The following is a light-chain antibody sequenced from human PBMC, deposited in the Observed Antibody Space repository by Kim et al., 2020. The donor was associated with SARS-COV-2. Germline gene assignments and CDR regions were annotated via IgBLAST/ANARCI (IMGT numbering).Light chain of an antibody. Sequence: SVSPGERSTRSCRASQSVSSNLAWYQQKPGQSPRLLIYGASTRATGIPARFSGSGSGTEFTLTISSLQSEDFAVYYCQQYNNWCTFGQGTKVDIK. J-gene: IGKJ1*01. V-gene: IGKV3-15*01. CDR1: QSVSSN. CDR3: QQYNNWCT. CDR2: GAS.